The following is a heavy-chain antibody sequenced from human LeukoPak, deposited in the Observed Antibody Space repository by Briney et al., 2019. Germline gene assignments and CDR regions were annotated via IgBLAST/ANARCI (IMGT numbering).Heavy chain of an antibody. CDR1: GFTFDDYG. V-gene: IGHV3-9*01. CDR3: ATNGGGDSGYGNFDY. CDR2: ISWNSDTI. Sequence: GGSLRLSCAASGFTFDDYGMSWVRQAPGKGLEWVSGISWNSDTIGYGDSVKGRFTISRDNAKNSLYLQMNSLRPEDTALYYCATNGGGDSGYGNFDYWGQGTLVTVSS. J-gene: IGHJ4*02. D-gene: IGHD5-12*01.